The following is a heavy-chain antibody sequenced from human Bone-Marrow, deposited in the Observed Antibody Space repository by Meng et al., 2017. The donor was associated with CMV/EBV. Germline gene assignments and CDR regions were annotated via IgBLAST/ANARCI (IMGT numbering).Heavy chain of an antibody. CDR2: ISSSGSTI. V-gene: IGHV3-11*01. J-gene: IGHJ5*02. CDR1: GFTFSDYY. D-gene: IGHD1-26*01. Sequence: GESLKISCAASGFTFSDYYMSWIRQAPGKGLEWVSYISSSGSTIYYADSVKGRFTISRDNAKNSLYLQMNSLRAEDTAVYYCAKVEGGDNWFDPWGQGTLVTVSS. CDR3: AKVEGGDNWFDP.